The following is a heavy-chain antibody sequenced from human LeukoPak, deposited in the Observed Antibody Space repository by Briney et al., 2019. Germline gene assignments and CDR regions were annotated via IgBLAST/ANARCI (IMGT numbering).Heavy chain of an antibody. CDR1: GFTFSDYY. D-gene: IGHD6-19*01. CDR2: ISSGSTYT. J-gene: IGHJ4*02. Sequence: GGSLRLSCAASGFTFSDYYMSWIRQAPGKGLECVSYISSGSTYTNYADSVKGRFTISRDNAKNSLILQMNSLRAEDTALYYCARGRRGWALGYWGQGTLVTVSS. CDR3: ARGRRGWALGY. V-gene: IGHV3-11*05.